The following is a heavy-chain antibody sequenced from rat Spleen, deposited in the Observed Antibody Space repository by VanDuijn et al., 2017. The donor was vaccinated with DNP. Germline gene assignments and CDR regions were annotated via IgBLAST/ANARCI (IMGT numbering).Heavy chain of an antibody. Sequence: EVQLVESGGDLVQPGGSLKLSCIASGFTFNNYYMTWIRQVPGTGLEWVASISNGGGSTYYPDSVKGRFTISRDNAKNTLQLQMNSLRSEDTATYYCARGIITTLGYWSFDFWGPGTMVTVSS. CDR3: ARGIITTLGYWSFDF. CDR1: GFTFNNYY. J-gene: IGHJ1*01. D-gene: IGHD1-6*01. CDR2: ISNGGGST. V-gene: IGHV5-31*01.